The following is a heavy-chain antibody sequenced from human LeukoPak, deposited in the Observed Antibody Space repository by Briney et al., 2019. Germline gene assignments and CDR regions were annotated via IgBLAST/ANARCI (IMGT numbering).Heavy chain of an antibody. Sequence: GRSLRLSCAASGFTFDDYAMHWVRQAPGKGLEWVSGISWNSGSIGYADSVKGRFTISRDNSKNTLYLQMNSLRAEDTAVYYCAKDRGYSGNYYFDYWGQGTLVTVSS. CDR2: ISWNSGSI. CDR1: GFTFDDYA. CDR3: AKDRGYSGNYYFDY. V-gene: IGHV3-9*01. J-gene: IGHJ4*02. D-gene: IGHD1-26*01.